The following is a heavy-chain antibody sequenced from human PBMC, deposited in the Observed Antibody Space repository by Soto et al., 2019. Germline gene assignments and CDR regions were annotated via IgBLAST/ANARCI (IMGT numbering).Heavy chain of an antibody. Sequence: PSETLSLTCAVSGGSISSGGYSWSWIRQPPGKGLEWIGYIYHSGSTYYNPSLKSRVTISVDRSKNQFSLKLSSVTAADTAVYYCARDRGIAAAGYYYYGMDVWGQGTTVTVS. J-gene: IGHJ6*02. D-gene: IGHD6-13*01. CDR2: IYHSGST. V-gene: IGHV4-30-2*01. CDR1: GGSISSGGYS. CDR3: ARDRGIAAAGYYYYGMDV.